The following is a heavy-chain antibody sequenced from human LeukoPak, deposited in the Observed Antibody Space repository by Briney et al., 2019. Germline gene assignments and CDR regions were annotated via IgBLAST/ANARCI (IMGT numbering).Heavy chain of an antibody. CDR1: GGSFSGYY. D-gene: IGHD6-19*01. V-gene: IGHV4-34*01. J-gene: IGHJ4*02. CDR3: ARGSSGWYRRIYFDY. Sequence: SETLSLTCAVYGGSFSGYYWSWIRQPPGKGLEWIGEINHSGSTNYNPSLKSRVTISVDTSKNQFSLKLSSVTAADTAVYYCARGSSGWYRRIYFDYWGQGTLSPSPQ. CDR2: INHSGST.